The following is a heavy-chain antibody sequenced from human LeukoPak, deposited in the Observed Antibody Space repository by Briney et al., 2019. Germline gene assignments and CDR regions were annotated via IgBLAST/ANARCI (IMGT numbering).Heavy chain of an antibody. CDR2: ISGSGGST. D-gene: IGHD1-14*01. CDR3: AKVRKATTNEPYYYYYYMDV. J-gene: IGHJ6*03. CDR1: GFTVSSNY. V-gene: IGHV3-23*01. Sequence: PGGSLRLSCAASGFTVSSNYMSWVRQAPGKGLEWVSAISGSGGSTYYADSVKGRFTISRDNSKNTLYLQMNSLRAEDTAVYYCAKVRKATTNEPYYYYYYMDVWGKGTTVTVSS.